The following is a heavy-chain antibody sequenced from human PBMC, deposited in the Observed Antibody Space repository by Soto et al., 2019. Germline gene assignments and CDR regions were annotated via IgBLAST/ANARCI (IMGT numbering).Heavy chain of an antibody. D-gene: IGHD6-13*01. V-gene: IGHV3-30*19. CDR2: ISYDGSNK. Sequence: GGSLRLSCAASDFPLSSYGMHWVRQAPGKGLEWVAVISYDGSNKYYADSVKGRFTISRDNSKNTLYLQMNSLRAEDTAVYYCARDTEQQLEILDYWGQGTLVTVSS. CDR3: ARDTEQQLEILDY. J-gene: IGHJ4*02. CDR1: DFPLSSYG.